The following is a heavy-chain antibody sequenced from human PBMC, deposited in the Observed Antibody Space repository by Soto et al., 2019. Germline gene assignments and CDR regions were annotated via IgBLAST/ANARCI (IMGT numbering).Heavy chain of an antibody. CDR1: GDSISNKSKY. CDR2: IYYSGST. V-gene: IGHV4-39*07. Sequence: SETLSLTCAVSGDSISNKSKYWAWIRQPPGKGLEWIGYIYYSGSTYYNPSLKSRVTISVDTSKNQFSLKLSSVTAADTAVYYCARGVSVWGQGTLVTVSS. CDR3: ARGVSV. D-gene: IGHD6-6*01. J-gene: IGHJ4*02.